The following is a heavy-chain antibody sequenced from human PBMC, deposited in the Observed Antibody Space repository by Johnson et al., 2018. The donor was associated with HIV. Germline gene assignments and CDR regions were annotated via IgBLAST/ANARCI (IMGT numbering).Heavy chain of an antibody. CDR3: ARAGDYDAFDI. CDR1: GFIFSDYY. V-gene: IGHV3-66*01. D-gene: IGHD3-16*01. CDR2: IYSGGST. Sequence: VQLVESGGGLVKPGGSLRLSCAASGFIFSDYYMNWIRQAPGKGLEWVSVIYSGGSTYYADSVKGRFTISRDNSKNTLYLQMNSLRAEDTAVYYCARAGDYDAFDIWGQGTMVTVSS. J-gene: IGHJ3*02.